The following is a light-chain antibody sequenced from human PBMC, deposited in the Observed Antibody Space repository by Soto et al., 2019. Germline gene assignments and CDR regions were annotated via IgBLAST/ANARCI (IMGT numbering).Light chain of an antibody. Sequence: QSVLTRPPSASGTPGQRVTISCSGSSSNVGSNTVNWYQQLPGTAPKLLIYSNNQRPSGVPDRFSGSKSGTSASLAISRLQSEDAADYYCAAWDDSLNGYVFGTGNKVTVL. CDR3: AAWDDSLNGYV. CDR2: SNN. V-gene: IGLV1-44*01. CDR1: SSNVGSNT. J-gene: IGLJ1*01.